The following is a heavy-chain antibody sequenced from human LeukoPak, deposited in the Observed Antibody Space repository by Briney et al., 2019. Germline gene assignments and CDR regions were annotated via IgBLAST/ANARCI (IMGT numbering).Heavy chain of an antibody. CDR2: ISSRSSTI. V-gene: IGHV3-48*04. Sequence: GGSLRLSCAASGFTFSSYGMTWVRQAPGKGLEWVSDISSRSSTIYYADSVKGRFTISRDNAKNSLYLQMNSLRAEDTAVYYCARVLYGSFDYWGQGTLVTVSS. D-gene: IGHD3-10*01. J-gene: IGHJ4*02. CDR1: GFTFSSYG. CDR3: ARVLYGSFDY.